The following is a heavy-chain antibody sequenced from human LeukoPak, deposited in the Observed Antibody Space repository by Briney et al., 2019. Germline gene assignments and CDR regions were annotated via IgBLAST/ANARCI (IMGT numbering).Heavy chain of an antibody. D-gene: IGHD1-26*01. CDR3: ARARIVGATMFNLSI. Sequence: ASVKVSCKASGYTFTSYYMHWVRQAPGQGLEWMGIINPSGGSTSYAQKFQGRVTMTRDTSTSTVYMELSSLRSEDTAVYYCARARIVGATMFNLSIWGQGTMVTVSS. CDR2: INPSGGST. J-gene: IGHJ3*02. CDR1: GYTFTSYY. V-gene: IGHV1-46*01.